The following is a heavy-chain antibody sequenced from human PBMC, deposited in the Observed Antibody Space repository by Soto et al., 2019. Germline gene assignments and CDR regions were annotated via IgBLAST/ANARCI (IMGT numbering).Heavy chain of an antibody. CDR1: GGTLSRYA. Sequence: QVQLVQSGAEVKKPGSSVKVSCKASGGTLSRYAISWVRQAPGQGLEWMGGIIPIFGAANYAQQFQDRVTILAGESTSTAYMELSSLRSEDTAVYYCARVGRSVAGRGYYFDYWGQGTLVSVSS. V-gene: IGHV1-69*01. J-gene: IGHJ4*02. CDR3: ARVGRSVAGRGYYFDY. D-gene: IGHD6-19*01. CDR2: IIPIFGAA.